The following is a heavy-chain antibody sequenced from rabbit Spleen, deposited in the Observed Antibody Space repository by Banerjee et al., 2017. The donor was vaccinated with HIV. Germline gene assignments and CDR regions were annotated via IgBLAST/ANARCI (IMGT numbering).Heavy chain of an antibody. CDR2: IDPVFGIT. CDR1: RFDFSTYS. Sequence: QEQLVESGGGLVQPGGSLKLSCKASRFDFSTYSMSWVRQAPGKGLEWIGYIDPVFGITYYANWVNGRFSISRENAQNTVFLQMTSLTAADTATYFCVRARPYPFVLWGPGTLVTVS. D-gene: IGHD1-1*01. V-gene: IGHV1S47*01. CDR3: VRARPYPFVL. J-gene: IGHJ6*01.